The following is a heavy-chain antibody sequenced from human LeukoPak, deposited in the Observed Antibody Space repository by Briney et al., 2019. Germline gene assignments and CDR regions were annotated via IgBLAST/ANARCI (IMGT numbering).Heavy chain of an antibody. J-gene: IGHJ3*02. CDR2: IRYDGTNK. CDR1: GFTFSSYG. Sequence: GGSLRLSCAASGFTFSSYGMHWVRQAPGKGLEWVAFIRYDGTNKYYSDSVEGRFTISRDNSKNTLYLQMNGLRAEDTAVYYCATDLGTAYKTFDIWGQGTMVTVAS. V-gene: IGHV3-30*02. CDR3: ATDLGTAYKTFDI. D-gene: IGHD3-16*01.